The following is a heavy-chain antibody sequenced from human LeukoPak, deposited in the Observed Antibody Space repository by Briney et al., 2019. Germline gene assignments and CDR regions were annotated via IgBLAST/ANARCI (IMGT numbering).Heavy chain of an antibody. CDR2: ISYSGST. D-gene: IGHD2-15*01. CDR3: ARDQGYLDL. CDR1: GVSITSYY. V-gene: IGHV4-59*13. Sequence: SETLSLTCTVSGVSITSYYWSWIRQPPGKGLEWIGYISYSGSTNYNPSLKSRITILVDTSKNQFSLKLSSVTAADTAVYYCARDQGYLDLWGQGTLVTVYS. J-gene: IGHJ5*02.